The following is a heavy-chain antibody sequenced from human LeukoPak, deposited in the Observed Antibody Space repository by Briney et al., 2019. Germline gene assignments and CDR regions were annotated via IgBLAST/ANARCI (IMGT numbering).Heavy chain of an antibody. CDR2: IYYSGSP. J-gene: IGHJ5*02. CDR3: ARERSMVRGVSWFDP. D-gene: IGHD3-10*01. V-gene: IGHV4-59*11. Sequence: SETLSLTCTVSGGSISNHYWSWIRQPPGKGLEWIGYIYYSGSPSYNLSLKSRVTISVDTSKNQFSLKLTSVTAADTAVYYCARERSMVRGVSWFDPWGQGTLVTVSS. CDR1: GGSISNHY.